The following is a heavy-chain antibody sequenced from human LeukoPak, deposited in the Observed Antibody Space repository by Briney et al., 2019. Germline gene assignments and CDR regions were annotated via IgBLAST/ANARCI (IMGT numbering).Heavy chain of an antibody. CDR3: ARTHPADGIDY. CDR1: GGSISSSSYY. Sequence: SETLSLTCTVSGGSISSSSYYWGWIRQPPGKGLEWIGSIYYSGGTYYNPSLKSRVTISVDTSKNQFSLKLSSVTAADTAVYYCARTHPADGIDYWGQGTLVTVSS. D-gene: IGHD1-1*01. CDR2: IYYSGGT. V-gene: IGHV4-39*01. J-gene: IGHJ4*02.